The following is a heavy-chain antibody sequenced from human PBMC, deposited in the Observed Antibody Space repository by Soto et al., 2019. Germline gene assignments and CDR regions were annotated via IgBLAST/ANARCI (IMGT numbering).Heavy chain of an antibody. J-gene: IGHJ6*02. CDR3: ARDIVVVMKGYYYGMDV. V-gene: IGHV1-8*01. Sequence: GASVKVSCKASGYTFTSYDINWVRQATGRGLEWMGWMNPNSGNTGYAQKFQGRVTMTRNTSISTAYMELSSLRSEDTAVYYCARDIVVVMKGYYYGMDVWGQGTTVTVSS. D-gene: IGHD3-22*01. CDR2: MNPNSGNT. CDR1: GYTFTSYD.